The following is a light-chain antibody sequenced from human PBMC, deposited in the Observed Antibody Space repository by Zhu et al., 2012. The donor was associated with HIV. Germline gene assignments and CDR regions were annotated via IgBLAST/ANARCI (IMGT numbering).Light chain of an antibody. J-gene: IGKJ2*01. CDR2: SAS. V-gene: IGKV3-20*01. Sequence: IVLTQSPGTVSLSPGQTATLSCRASQSVRNNYVAWYQYKPGRAPRLPMYSASDRAAGIPDRFSGSGSGTDFTLTISGLEPGDCAVYFCQQYDVSPRTFGQGARPEIK. CDR3: QQYDVSPRT. CDR1: QSVRNNY.